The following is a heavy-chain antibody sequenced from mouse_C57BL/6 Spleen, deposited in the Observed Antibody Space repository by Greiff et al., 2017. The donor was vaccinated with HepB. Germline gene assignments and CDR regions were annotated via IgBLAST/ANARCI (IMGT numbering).Heavy chain of an antibody. CDR2: INPYNGGT. V-gene: IGHV1-26*01. Sequence: VQLQQSGPELVKPGASVKISCKASGYTFTDYYMNWVKQSHGKSLEWIGDINPYNGGTSYNQKFKGKATLTVDKSSSTAYMELRSLTSEDSAVYYCARADYGSSSFFDYWGQGTTLTVSS. CDR3: ARADYGSSSFFDY. J-gene: IGHJ2*01. CDR1: GYTFTDYY. D-gene: IGHD1-1*01.